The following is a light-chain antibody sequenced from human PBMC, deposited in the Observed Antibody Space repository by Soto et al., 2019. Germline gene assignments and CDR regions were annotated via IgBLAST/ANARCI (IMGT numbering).Light chain of an antibody. CDR3: GTWDSSLSAVV. CDR1: SSNIGNNY. J-gene: IGLJ2*01. V-gene: IGLV1-51*02. CDR2: ENN. Sequence: QYLLTQPPSVSAAPGQKVTISCSGGSSNIGNNYVSWYQQLPGTAPKLLIYENNKRPSGIPDRFSGSKSGTSATLGITRLQTGDEADYYCGTWDSSLSAVVFGGGTK.